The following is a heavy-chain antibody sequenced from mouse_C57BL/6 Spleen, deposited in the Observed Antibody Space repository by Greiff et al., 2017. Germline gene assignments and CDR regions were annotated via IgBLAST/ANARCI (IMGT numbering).Heavy chain of an antibody. J-gene: IGHJ3*01. V-gene: IGHV1-5*01. CDR3: TRYGGYDYDVWFAY. CDR2: IYPGNSDT. CDR1: GYTFTSYW. Sequence: EVQLQQSGTVLARPGASVKMSCKTSGYTFTSYWMHWVKQRPGQGLEWIGAIYPGNSDTSYNQKFKGKAKLTAVTSASTAYMELSSLTNEDSAVYYCTRYGGYDYDVWFAYWGQGTLVTVSA. D-gene: IGHD2-4*01.